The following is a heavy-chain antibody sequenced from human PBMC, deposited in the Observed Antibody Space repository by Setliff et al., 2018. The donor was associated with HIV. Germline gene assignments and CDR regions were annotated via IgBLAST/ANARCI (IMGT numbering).Heavy chain of an antibody. V-gene: IGHV4-39*01. CDR3: ARQARLGVYYFDH. D-gene: IGHD3-3*01. J-gene: IGHJ4*02. CDR1: GGSISSSNYY. CDR2: IYYSGST. Sequence: PSETLSLTCSVSGGSISSSNYYWGWIRQPPGRGPEWIGSIYYSGSTYYNPSLKSRVTISVDTSKNQFSLKLSSVSAADTAVYYCARQARLGVYYFDHWGQGTLVTVSS.